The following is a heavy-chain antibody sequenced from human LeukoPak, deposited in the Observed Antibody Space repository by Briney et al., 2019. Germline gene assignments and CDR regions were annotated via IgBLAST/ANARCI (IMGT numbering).Heavy chain of an antibody. CDR2: INPSSGST. D-gene: IGHD4-17*01. CDR1: GYTFTSYY. J-gene: IGHJ6*02. CDR3: ASGNNDYGDPDGYYYGMDV. V-gene: IGHV1-46*01. Sequence: ASVKVSCKASGYTFTSYYMHWVRQAHGQGLEWMGIINPSSGSTSYAQKFQGRVTMTRDTSTSTVYMELSSLRSEDTAVYYCASGNNDYGDPDGYYYGMDVWGQGTTVTVSS.